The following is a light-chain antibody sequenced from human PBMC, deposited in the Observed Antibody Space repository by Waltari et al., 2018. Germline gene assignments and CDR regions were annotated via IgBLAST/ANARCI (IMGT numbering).Light chain of an antibody. V-gene: IGKV3-15*01. CDR1: QNVGTK. J-gene: IGKJ1*01. CDR3: LQYHYWPPWT. CDR2: DAF. Sequence: IEMTQPPATLSVSPGERATLSCRASQNVGTKLAWYQQKPGLAPRLLIYDAFTRATGIPARFSGSGSGTEFTLTISSLQSEDLALYHCLQYHYWPPWTFGQGTKVEVK.